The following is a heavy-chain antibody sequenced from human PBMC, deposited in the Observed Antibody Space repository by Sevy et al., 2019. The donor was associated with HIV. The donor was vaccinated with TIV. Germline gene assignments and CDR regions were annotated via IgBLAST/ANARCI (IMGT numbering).Heavy chain of an antibody. CDR2: ISSSASTI. CDR1: GFTFSDYY. J-gene: IGHJ3*02. Sequence: GGSLRLSCAASGFTFSDYYMSWIRQAPGKGLEWVSYISSSASTIYYADSVKDRFTISRDNAKNSLYLQMNSLRAEDTAVYYCAGGADSSGYYWGDAFDIWGQGTMVTVSS. CDR3: AGGADSSGYYWGDAFDI. D-gene: IGHD3-22*01. V-gene: IGHV3-11*04.